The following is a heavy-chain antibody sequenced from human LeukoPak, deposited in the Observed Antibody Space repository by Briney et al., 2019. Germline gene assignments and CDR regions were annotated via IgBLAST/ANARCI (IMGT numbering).Heavy chain of an antibody. CDR2: IRYDGSNK. J-gene: IGHJ6*03. D-gene: IGHD6-13*01. CDR1: GFTFSSYG. V-gene: IGHV3-30*02. CDR3: ARVPQPRVSYYYCYMDV. Sequence: PGGSLRLSCAASGFTFSSYGMHWVRQAPGKGLEWVALIRYDGSNKYYADSVKGRFTISRDNSKNTLYLQMNSPRAEDTAVYYCARVPQPRVSYYYCYMDVWGKGTTVTVSS.